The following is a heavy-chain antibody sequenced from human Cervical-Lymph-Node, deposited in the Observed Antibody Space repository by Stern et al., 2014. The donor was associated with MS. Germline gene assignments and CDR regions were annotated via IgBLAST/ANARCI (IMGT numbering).Heavy chain of an antibody. CDR2: ISAILSTV. D-gene: IGHD1-26*01. Sequence: QVQLVQSGAEVKKPGSSVKLSCKASGGTISSNVISWVRQAPGQGLEWMGGISAILSTVLDAQKFQGRVTITADASTSTAYMELTSLRSEDTAVYYCARAWGASDFYGMDVWGQGTTVTVSS. CDR3: ARAWGASDFYGMDV. V-gene: IGHV1-69*01. CDR1: GGTISSNV. J-gene: IGHJ6*02.